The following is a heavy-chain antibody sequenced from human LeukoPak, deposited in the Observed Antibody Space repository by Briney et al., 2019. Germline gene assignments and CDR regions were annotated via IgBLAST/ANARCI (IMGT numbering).Heavy chain of an antibody. D-gene: IGHD2-15*01. J-gene: IGHJ4*02. CDR1: GYTLTELS. V-gene: IGHV1-24*01. CDR3: ATEAHCGGGSCYPFDY. Sequence: ASVKVSCKVSGYTLTELSMHWVRQAPGKGLEWMGGFDPEDGETIYAQKFQGRVTMTEDTSTDTAYMELSSLRSEDTAVYYCATEAHCGGGSCYPFDYWGQGTLVTVSS. CDR2: FDPEDGET.